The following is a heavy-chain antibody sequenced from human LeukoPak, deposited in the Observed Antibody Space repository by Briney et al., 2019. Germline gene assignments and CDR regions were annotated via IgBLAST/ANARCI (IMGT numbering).Heavy chain of an antibody. CDR3: ARDRGTVAGLGDVFDI. CDR1: GFIVSNNY. Sequence: GGSLRLSCVASGFIVSNNYMSWVRQAPGKGLEWVSVMYSGGTIHYADSVKGRFTISRDNSKNTVYLQVNSLRIEDTAVYYCARDRGTVAGLGDVFDIWGQGTTVIVST. D-gene: IGHD6-19*01. J-gene: IGHJ3*02. V-gene: IGHV3-53*01. CDR2: MYSGGTI.